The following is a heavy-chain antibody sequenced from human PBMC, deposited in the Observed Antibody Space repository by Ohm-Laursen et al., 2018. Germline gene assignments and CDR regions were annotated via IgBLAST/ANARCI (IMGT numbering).Heavy chain of an antibody. CDR2: ISGSGDNT. CDR3: ARARAYCSGGSCYPQYFQH. J-gene: IGHJ1*01. CDR1: GGSFSGYD. Sequence: LSLTCAVYGGSFSGYDWSWIRQPPGKGLEWVSAISGSGDNTYYADSVKGRFTISRDNSKNKLYLQMNSLRAEDTAVYYCARARAYCSGGSCYPQYFQHWGQGTLVTVSS. V-gene: IGHV3-23*01. D-gene: IGHD2-15*01.